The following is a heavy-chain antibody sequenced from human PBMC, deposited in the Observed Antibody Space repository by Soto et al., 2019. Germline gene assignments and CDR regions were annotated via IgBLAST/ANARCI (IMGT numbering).Heavy chain of an antibody. CDR2: IYYSGST. V-gene: IGHV4-61*08. CDR1: GGSISSGGYY. D-gene: IGHD4-17*01. J-gene: IGHJ4*02. CDR3: ARAYGDYVFDY. Sequence: SETLSLTCTVSGGSISSGGYYWSWIRQHPGKGLEWIGYIYYSGSTNYNPSLKSRVTMSVDTSKNQFSLKLSSVTAADTAVYYCARAYGDYVFDYWGQGTLVTVSS.